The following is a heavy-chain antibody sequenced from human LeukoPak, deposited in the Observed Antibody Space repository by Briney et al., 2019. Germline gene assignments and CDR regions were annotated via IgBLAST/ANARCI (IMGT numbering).Heavy chain of an antibody. CDR2: IGYNGDNK. Sequence: GGSLRLSCAASGFIFDNYVMSWVRQAPGKGLEWLSSIGYNGDNKYYADSVKGRFTISRDNAKNSLYLQVNSLRAEDTAVYYCARSLGPCDYWGQGTLVTVSS. J-gene: IGHJ4*02. CDR3: ARSLGPCDY. V-gene: IGHV3-23*01. CDR1: GFIFDNYV. D-gene: IGHD7-27*01.